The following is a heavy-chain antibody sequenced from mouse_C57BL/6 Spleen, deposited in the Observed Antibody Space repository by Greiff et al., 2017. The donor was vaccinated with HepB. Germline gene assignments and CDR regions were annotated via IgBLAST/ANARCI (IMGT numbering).Heavy chain of an antibody. CDR2: ISYDGSN. Sequence: EVQVVESGPGLVKPSQSLSLTCSVTGYSITSGYYWNWIRQFPGNKLEWMGYISYDGSNNYNPSLKNRISITRDTSKNQFFLKLNSVTTEDTATYYCARGLLRHYFDYWGQGTTLTVSS. J-gene: IGHJ2*01. V-gene: IGHV3-6*01. CDR1: GYSITSGYY. CDR3: ARGLLRHYFDY. D-gene: IGHD1-2*01.